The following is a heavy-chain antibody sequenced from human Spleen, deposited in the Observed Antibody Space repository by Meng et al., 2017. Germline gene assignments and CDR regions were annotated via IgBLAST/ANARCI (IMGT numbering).Heavy chain of an antibody. V-gene: IGHV4-34*01. CDR3: ARGGPLSSDWHKWAYY. Sequence: QVLPQPWGAGLLKPSATLSLTCAFDSESFSGYYYSWIRQPLGKGLEWIGEVNPSGGTSYNPSLKGRVTIAVDTSKNQFSLRLISLTAADTAMYFCARGGPLSSDWHKWAYYWGLGTLVTVSS. D-gene: IGHD6-19*01. CDR2: VNPSGGT. J-gene: IGHJ4*02. CDR1: SESFSGYY.